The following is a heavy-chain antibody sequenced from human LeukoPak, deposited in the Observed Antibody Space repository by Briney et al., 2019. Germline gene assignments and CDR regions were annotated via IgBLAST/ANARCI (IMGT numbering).Heavy chain of an antibody. V-gene: IGHV3-23*01. Sequence: PGGSLRLSCAASGFTFSSYAMSWVRQAPGKGLEWVSAISGSGGSTYYADSVKGRFTISRDNSKNTLYLQMNSLKTEDTAVYYCARIAVTGGGYFDYWGQGTLVTVSS. CDR3: ARIAVTGGGYFDY. CDR1: GFTFSSYA. CDR2: ISGSGGST. J-gene: IGHJ4*02. D-gene: IGHD6-19*01.